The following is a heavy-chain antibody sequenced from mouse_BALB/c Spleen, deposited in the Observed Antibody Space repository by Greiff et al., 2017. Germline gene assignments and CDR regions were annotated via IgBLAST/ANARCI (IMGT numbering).Heavy chain of an antibody. J-gene: IGHJ3*01. D-gene: IGHD2-4*01. CDR1: GFNIKDTY. CDR3: ARNDYDRVFAY. Sequence: VQLKQSGAELVKPGASVKLSCTASGFNIKDTYMHWVKQRPEQGLEWIGRIDPANGNTKYDPKFQGKATITADTSSNTAYLQLSSLTSEDTAVYYCARNDYDRVFAYWGQGTLVTVSA. CDR2: IDPANGNT. V-gene: IGHV14-3*02.